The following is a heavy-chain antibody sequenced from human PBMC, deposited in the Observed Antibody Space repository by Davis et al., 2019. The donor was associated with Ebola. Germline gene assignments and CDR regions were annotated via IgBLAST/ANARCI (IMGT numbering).Heavy chain of an antibody. CDR1: GFTFSGYA. CDR3: AKDFEYSSSWPFDY. V-gene: IGHV3-30*04. D-gene: IGHD6-13*01. Sequence: GGSLRLSCVASGFTFSGYAMHWVRQAPGKGLEWVAVISYDGSNKYYADSVKGRFTISRDNSKNTLYLQMNSLRAEDTAVYYCAKDFEYSSSWPFDYWGQGTLVTVSS. CDR2: ISYDGSNK. J-gene: IGHJ4*02.